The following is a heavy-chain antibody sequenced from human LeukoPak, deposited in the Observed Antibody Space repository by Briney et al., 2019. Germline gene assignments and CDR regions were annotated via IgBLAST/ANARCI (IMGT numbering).Heavy chain of an antibody. V-gene: IGHV3-33*01. D-gene: IGHD1-1*01. CDR1: GFTFSSYG. Sequence: GGSLRLSCAASGFTFSSYGMHWVRQAPGKGLEWVAVIWYDGSNKYYADSVKGRFTISRDNSKNTLYLQMSSLRAEDTAVYYCARELEPFSDYYYGMDVWGQGTTVTVSS. J-gene: IGHJ6*02. CDR3: ARELEPFSDYYYGMDV. CDR2: IWYDGSNK.